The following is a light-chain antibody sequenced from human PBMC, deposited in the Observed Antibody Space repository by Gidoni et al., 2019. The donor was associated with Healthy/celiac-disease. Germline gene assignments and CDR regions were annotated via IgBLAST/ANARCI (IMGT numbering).Light chain of an antibody. CDR2: KVS. Sequence: DVVMTQSPLSLPVTLGQPASIPCRSSQTLVYSDGNTYLNWFQQRPGQSPRRLICKVSNRDSGVPDRFSGSGSGTDFTLKISRVGAEDVGVYYCMQGTHWPRTFGQGTKVEIK. CDR1: QTLVYSDGNTY. CDR3: MQGTHWPRT. J-gene: IGKJ1*01. V-gene: IGKV2-30*01.